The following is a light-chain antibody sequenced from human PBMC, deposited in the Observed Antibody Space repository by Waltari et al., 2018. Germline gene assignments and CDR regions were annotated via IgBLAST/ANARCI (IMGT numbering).Light chain of an antibody. Sequence: QLTQSPSSLSASVGDRVTITCRASQGISSFLAWYQQKAGEAPKLLIYAASTLQSGVPSRVSGSGSGTDFTLTISSLQPEDFATYYCQQLNSYPPTFGGGTKVEIK. CDR2: AAS. J-gene: IGKJ4*01. CDR3: QQLNSYPPT. V-gene: IGKV1-9*01. CDR1: QGISSF.